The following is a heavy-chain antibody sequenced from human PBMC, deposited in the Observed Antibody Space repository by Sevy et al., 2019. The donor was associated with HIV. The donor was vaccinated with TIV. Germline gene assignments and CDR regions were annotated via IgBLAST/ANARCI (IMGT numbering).Heavy chain of an antibody. J-gene: IGHJ3*02. V-gene: IGHV3-9*01. CDR2: ISWNSGSI. CDR1: GFTFDDYA. Sequence: GGSLRLSCAASGFTFDDYAMHWVRQAPGKGLEWVSGISWNSGSIGYADSVKGRFTISRDNAKNSLYLQMNSLRAEDTALYYGAKDMGGVGDCSSTSCYISDAFDIWGQGTMVTVSS. CDR3: AKDMGGVGDCSSTSCYISDAFDI. D-gene: IGHD2-2*02.